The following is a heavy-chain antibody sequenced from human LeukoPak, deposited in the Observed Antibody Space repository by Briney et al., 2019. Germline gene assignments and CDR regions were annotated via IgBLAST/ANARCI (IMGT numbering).Heavy chain of an antibody. CDR2: IWYDGSKK. Sequence: GGSLRLSCAASGFTFGNYGMHWVRQAPGQGLEWVALIWYDGSKKYYADSVKDRFTVSRDNSENTLYLQMNSLRADDTAVYYCARGLQPPVLYGMDVWGQGTTVTVSS. CDR1: GFTFGNYG. CDR3: ARGLQPPVLYGMDV. J-gene: IGHJ6*02. V-gene: IGHV3-33*01. D-gene: IGHD4-11*01.